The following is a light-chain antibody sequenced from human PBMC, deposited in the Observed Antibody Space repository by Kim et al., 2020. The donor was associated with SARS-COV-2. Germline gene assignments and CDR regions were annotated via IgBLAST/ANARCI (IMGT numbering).Light chain of an antibody. Sequence: SASVGDRVTSSCRASQNIHIWLAWFQQKPGKAPRVQMYKASTLESGVPSRFSGSGSGTEFTLTINSLQPDDSATYYCQQYDVHPETFGQGTKV. V-gene: IGKV1-5*03. CDR3: QQYDVHPET. J-gene: IGKJ1*01. CDR1: QNIHIW. CDR2: KAS.